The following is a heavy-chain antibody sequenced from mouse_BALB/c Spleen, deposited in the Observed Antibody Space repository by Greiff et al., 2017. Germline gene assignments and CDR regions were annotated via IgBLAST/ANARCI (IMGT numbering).Heavy chain of an antibody. CDR2: ISPGGSYT. CDR3: ARSYYRYADY. J-gene: IGHJ2*01. Sequence: EVQGVESGGGLVKPGGSLKLSCAASGFTFSDYYMYWVRQTPEKRLEWVATISPGGSYTYYPDSVKGRFTISRDNAKNNLYLQMSSLKSEDTAMYYCARSYYRYADYWGQGTAVTVSA. CDR1: GFTFSDYY. D-gene: IGHD2-14*01. V-gene: IGHV5-4*02.